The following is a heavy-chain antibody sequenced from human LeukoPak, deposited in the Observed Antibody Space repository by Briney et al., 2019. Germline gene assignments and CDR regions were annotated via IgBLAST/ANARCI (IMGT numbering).Heavy chain of an antibody. CDR1: GFTFSSYS. CDR3: AREGISSGYLY. Sequence: GGSLRLSCAASGFTFSSYSMNWVRQAPGTGLEWVSSISSSSSYIYYADSVKGRFTISRDNAKNSLYLQMNSLRAEDTAVYYCAREGISSGYLYWGQGTLVTVSS. D-gene: IGHD3-22*01. J-gene: IGHJ4*02. V-gene: IGHV3-21*01. CDR2: ISSSSSYI.